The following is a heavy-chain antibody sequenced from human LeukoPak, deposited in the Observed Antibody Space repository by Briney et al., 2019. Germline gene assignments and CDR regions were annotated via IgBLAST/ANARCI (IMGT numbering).Heavy chain of an antibody. CDR1: GGSMSSGGYS. J-gene: IGHJ4*02. D-gene: IGHD6-19*01. Sequence: SQTLSLTCAVSGGSMSSGGYSWSWIRQPPGKGLEWIGYIYHGGSTYYNPSLKSRVTISVDRSKNQFSLKLSSVTAADTAVYYCARRVAVAGNAFDYWGQGTLVTVSS. V-gene: IGHV4-30-2*01. CDR2: IYHGGST. CDR3: ARRVAVAGNAFDY.